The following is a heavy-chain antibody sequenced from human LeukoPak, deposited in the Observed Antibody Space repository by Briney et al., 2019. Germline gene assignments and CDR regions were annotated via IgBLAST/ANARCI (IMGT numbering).Heavy chain of an antibody. D-gene: IGHD3-22*01. CDR3: ARGLPYDSSGYYPFDY. V-gene: IGHV3-74*01. Sequence: PGGSLRLSCAASGFSFSKFAMHWVRQAPGKGLVCVSRINSDGSFTIYADSVKGRFTISRDNAKNTLYLQMNSLRAEDTAVYYCARGLPYDSSGYYPFDYWGQGTLVTVSS. CDR2: INSDGSFT. J-gene: IGHJ4*02. CDR1: GFSFSKFA.